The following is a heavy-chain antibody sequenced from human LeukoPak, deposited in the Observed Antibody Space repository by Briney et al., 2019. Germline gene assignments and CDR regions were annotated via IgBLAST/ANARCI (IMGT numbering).Heavy chain of an antibody. CDR2: IKQDGSEK. V-gene: IGHV3-7*01. CDR3: AKPHFDD. CDR1: GFTFSSYW. Sequence: GGSLRLSCAASGFTFSSYWMSWVRQAPGKGLEWVANIKQDGSEKYYVDSVKGRFTISRDNSKNTLYLQMSSLRAGDTAVYYCAKPHFDDWGQGTLVTVSS. J-gene: IGHJ4*02.